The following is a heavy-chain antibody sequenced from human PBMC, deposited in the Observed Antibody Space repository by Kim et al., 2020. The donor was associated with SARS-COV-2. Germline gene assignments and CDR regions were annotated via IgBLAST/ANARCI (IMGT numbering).Heavy chain of an antibody. CDR2: ISYDGSNK. J-gene: IGHJ4*02. CDR3: AKVLPYDSSGYLDY. Sequence: GGSLRLSCAASGFTFSSYGMHWVRQAPGKGLEWVAVISYDGSNKYYADSVKGRFTISRDNSKNTLYLQMNSLRAEDTAVYYCAKVLPYDSSGYLDYWGQG. V-gene: IGHV3-30*18. CDR1: GFTFSSYG. D-gene: IGHD3-22*01.